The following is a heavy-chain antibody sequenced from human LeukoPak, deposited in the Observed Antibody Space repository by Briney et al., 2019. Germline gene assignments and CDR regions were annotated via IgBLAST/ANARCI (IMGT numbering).Heavy chain of an antibody. CDR1: GYTFTIYA. Sequence: ASVKLSCKASGYTFTIYAMNWVRLAPGQGLEWRVWINTNTGNPTYAQGFTGRFVFSLDTSVSTAYLQISSLKAEDTAVYYCARKSVAATPRDIVYQYYSMDVWGKGTTVTVSS. V-gene: IGHV7-4-1*02. J-gene: IGHJ6*03. CDR2: INTNTGNP. D-gene: IGHD2-15*01. CDR3: ARKSVAATPRDIVYQYYSMDV.